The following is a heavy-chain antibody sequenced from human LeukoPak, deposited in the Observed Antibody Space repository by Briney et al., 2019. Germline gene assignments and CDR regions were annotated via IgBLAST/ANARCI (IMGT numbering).Heavy chain of an antibody. CDR2: ISAYNGNT. D-gene: IGHD6-19*01. V-gene: IGHV1-18*01. CDR1: GDTLTSFS. Sequence: ASVNLSFTCSGDTLTSFSISWVRHAPGRGLVWMGWISAYNGNTNYAQKLQGRVTMTTDTSTSTAYMELRRLRSDDTAVYYCATGEYSSGWYLDRGQGTLVSVSS. J-gene: IGHJ4*02. CDR3: ATGEYSSGWYLD.